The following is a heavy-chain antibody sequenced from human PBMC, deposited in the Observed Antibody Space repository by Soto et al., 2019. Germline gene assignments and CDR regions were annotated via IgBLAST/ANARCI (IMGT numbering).Heavy chain of an antibody. J-gene: IGHJ4*02. D-gene: IGHD6-19*01. CDR1: GGSISSSNW. CDR3: ARDYSSGWYSGKYYFDY. CDR2: IYHSGST. Sequence: SETLSLTCAVSGGSISSSNWWSWVRQPPGKGLEWIGEIYHSGSTNYNPSLKSRATISVDKSKNQFSLKLSSVTAADTAVYYCARDYSSGWYSGKYYFDYWGQGTLGTV. V-gene: IGHV4-4*02.